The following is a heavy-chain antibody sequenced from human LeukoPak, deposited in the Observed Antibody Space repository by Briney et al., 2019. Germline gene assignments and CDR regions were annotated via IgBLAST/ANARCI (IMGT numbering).Heavy chain of an antibody. J-gene: IGHJ6*02. CDR1: GYSISSGYY. Sequence: PSETLSLTCTVSGYSISSGYYWGWIRQPPGKGLEWIGSIYHSGSIYYNPSLKSRVTISVDTSKNQFSLKLSSVTAADTAVYYCARWDHYDTTNYYYYGMDVWGQGTTVTVSS. CDR3: ARWDHYDTTNYYYYGMDV. D-gene: IGHD3-9*01. V-gene: IGHV4-38-2*02. CDR2: IYHSGSI.